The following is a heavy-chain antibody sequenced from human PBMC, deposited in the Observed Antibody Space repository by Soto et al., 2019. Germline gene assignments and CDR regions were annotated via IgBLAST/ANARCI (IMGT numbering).Heavy chain of an antibody. V-gene: IGHV4-59*01. Sequence: SETLSLACTVSGGSISSYYWSWIRQPPGKGQEWIGYISYSGSTNYNPSLKSRVTISVATSKNQFSLKLSSVTAADTAVYYCAREGSKDYYYYDAMDVWGQGTTVTVSS. J-gene: IGHJ6*02. CDR3: AREGSKDYYYYDAMDV. CDR1: GGSISSYY. CDR2: ISYSGST.